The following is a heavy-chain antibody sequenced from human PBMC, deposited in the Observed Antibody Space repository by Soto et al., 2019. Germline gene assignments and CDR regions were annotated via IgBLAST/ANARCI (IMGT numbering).Heavy chain of an antibody. CDR1: GDTFNFYS. CDR2: VNPIVSMS. D-gene: IGHD3-10*01. V-gene: IGHV1-69*02. CDR3: ASSYGSGYRAFDY. Sequence: QVQLVQSGAEVKRPGSSVKVSCKASGDTFNFYSINWVRQAPGVGLEWMGRVNPIVSMSNYAQKFQGRVTMTADKSTGKAYMALSILRSEDTAIYYCASSYGSGYRAFDYWGPGALVTVSS. J-gene: IGHJ4*02.